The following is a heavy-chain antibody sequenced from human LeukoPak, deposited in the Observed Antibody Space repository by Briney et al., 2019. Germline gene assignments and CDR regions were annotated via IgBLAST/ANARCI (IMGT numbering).Heavy chain of an antibody. J-gene: IGHJ5*02. Sequence: PSETLSLTCAVYGGSFSGYYWSWIRQPPGKGLEWIGEINHSGSTNYNPSLKSRVTISVDTSKNQFSLKLSSVTAADTAVYYCARDRYYYGSGSPGRFDPWGQGTLVTVSS. CDR1: GGSFSGYY. CDR2: INHSGST. D-gene: IGHD3-10*01. V-gene: IGHV4-34*01. CDR3: ARDRYYYGSGSPGRFDP.